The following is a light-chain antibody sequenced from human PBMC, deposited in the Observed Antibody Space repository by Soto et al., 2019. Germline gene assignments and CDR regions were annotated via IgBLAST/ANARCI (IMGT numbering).Light chain of an antibody. CDR3: ASLDTSLRAGV. J-gene: IGLJ1*01. CDR1: SSNIGNNY. CDR2: DND. Sequence: QSVLTQPPSVFAAPGQKVTISCSGSSSNIGNNYVSWYQQLPGTAPKLLICDNDKRPSGIPDRFSGSKSGPSATLGITGLQTGDEADYYCASLDTSLRAGVFGAGTKLTVL. V-gene: IGLV1-51*01.